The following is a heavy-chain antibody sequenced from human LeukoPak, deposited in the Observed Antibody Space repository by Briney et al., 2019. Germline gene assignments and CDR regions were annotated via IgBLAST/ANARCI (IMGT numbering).Heavy chain of an antibody. CDR2: ITTGSDK. Sequence: GESLKISCAASGFTFSGYSMNWVRQAPGKGLEWVSSITTGSDKFYADSVKGRFTISRDDAKNSLYLQMNSLRVEDTALYYCARDPGDHDYWGQGILVTVSS. J-gene: IGHJ4*02. V-gene: IGHV3-21*01. CDR1: GFTFSGYS. CDR3: ARDPGDHDY. D-gene: IGHD3-10*01.